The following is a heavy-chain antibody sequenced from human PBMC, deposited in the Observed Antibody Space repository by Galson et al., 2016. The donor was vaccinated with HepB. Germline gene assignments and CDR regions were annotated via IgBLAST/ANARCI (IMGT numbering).Heavy chain of an antibody. CDR3: AHTDLSMWFDP. V-gene: IGHV2-5*02. J-gene: IGHJ5*02. Sequence: PALVTPTQTLTLTCTFSGFSLNTSGVGVGWIRQPPGEALEWLALVYWADDKRYTPSLKTRLTITKDTSKNQVVLTMANMYPVYTATYYSAHTDLSMWFDPWGQGTLVTVSS. CDR1: GFSLNTSGVG. CDR2: VYWADDK. D-gene: IGHD3-3*01.